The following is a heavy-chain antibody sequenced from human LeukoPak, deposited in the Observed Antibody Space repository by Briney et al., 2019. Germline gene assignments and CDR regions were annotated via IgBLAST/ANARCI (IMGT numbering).Heavy chain of an antibody. CDR2: ISGSGGST. D-gene: IGHD5-18*01. V-gene: IGHV3-23*01. Sequence: GGSLRLSCAASGFTFSSYAMSWVRQAPGKGLEWVSAISGSGGSTYYADSVKGRFTISRDNVKASLYLQMNSLRPEDTAVYYCARHLSGVTGYTYGRGIDYWGQGTLVTVSS. J-gene: IGHJ4*02. CDR3: ARHLSGVTGYTYGRGIDY. CDR1: GFTFSSYA.